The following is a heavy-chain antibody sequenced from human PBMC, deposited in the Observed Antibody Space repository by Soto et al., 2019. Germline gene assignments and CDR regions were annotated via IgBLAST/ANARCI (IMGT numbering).Heavy chain of an antibody. CDR3: ARDTSHYFDH. J-gene: IGHJ4*02. D-gene: IGHD2-2*01. Sequence: ASVKVSCKASGYTFITYGVTWVRQAPGQGLEWMGWITPYNGKTHYAQKFQDRVTMTTDTAATTAYMELRSLTSDDSTMYFCARDTSHYFDHWGQGTLVTVSS. CDR2: ITPYNGKT. V-gene: IGHV1-18*01. CDR1: GYTFITYG.